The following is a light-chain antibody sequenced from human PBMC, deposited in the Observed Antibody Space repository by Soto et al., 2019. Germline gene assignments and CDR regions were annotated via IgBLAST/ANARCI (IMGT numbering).Light chain of an antibody. Sequence: QSALTQPRSVSGSPGQSVTISCTGTSSDVGGYNYVSWYQQHPGKAPKIKIYDVTKRPSGVPDRFSGSKSGNTASLTTSGLQAEDEADYYCCSYAGSYTFVVFGGGTKLTVL. CDR1: SSDVGGYNY. V-gene: IGLV2-11*01. J-gene: IGLJ2*01. CDR3: CSYAGSYTFVV. CDR2: DVT.